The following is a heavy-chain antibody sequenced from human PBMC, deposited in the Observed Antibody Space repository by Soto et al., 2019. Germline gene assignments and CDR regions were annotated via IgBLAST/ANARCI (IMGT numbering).Heavy chain of an antibody. CDR3: AADPHPYYYDSSGYDAFDI. D-gene: IGHD3-22*01. J-gene: IGHJ3*02. CDR1: GFTFTSSA. CDR2: IVVGSGNT. V-gene: IGHV1-58*01. Sequence: SVQVSCKASGFTFTSSAVQWVRQARGQRLEWIGWIVVGSGNTNYAQKFQERVTITRDMSTSTAYMELSSLRSEDTAVYYCAADPHPYYYDSSGYDAFDIWGQGTMVTVSS.